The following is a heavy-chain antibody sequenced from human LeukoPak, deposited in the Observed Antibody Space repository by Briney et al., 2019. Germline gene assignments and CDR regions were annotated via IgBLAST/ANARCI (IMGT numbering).Heavy chain of an antibody. CDR2: IYSGGSP. CDR3: ARDGADNSGYYFGSL. D-gene: IGHD3-22*01. CDR1: GFTFKYYP. Sequence: PGGSLRLSCVASGFTFKYYPMHWVRQAPGKGLEWVSVIYSGGSPDYADSAKGRFTISSDNSKNTLYLQMNSLRVEDTAVYYCARDGADNSGYYFGSLWGQGTMVTVSS. J-gene: IGHJ3*01. V-gene: IGHV3-53*01.